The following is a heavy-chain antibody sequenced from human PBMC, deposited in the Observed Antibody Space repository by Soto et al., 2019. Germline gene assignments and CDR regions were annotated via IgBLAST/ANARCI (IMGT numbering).Heavy chain of an antibody. D-gene: IGHD3-16*01. CDR1: GYTFTSYD. V-gene: IGHV1-8*01. Sequence: QVQLVQSGAEVKKPGASVKVSCKASGYTFTSYDINWVRQATGQGLEWMGWMNPNSANTGCAQKFQGRDTMTGNTSISTGYMEVSSLRSEDTAVYYCEREGVRGMDVWGQGTTVTVSS. CDR3: EREGVRGMDV. CDR2: MNPNSANT. J-gene: IGHJ6*02.